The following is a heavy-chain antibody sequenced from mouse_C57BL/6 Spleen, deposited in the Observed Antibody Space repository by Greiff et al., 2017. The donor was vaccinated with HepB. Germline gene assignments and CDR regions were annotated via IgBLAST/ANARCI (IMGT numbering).Heavy chain of an antibody. V-gene: IGHV3-6*01. CDR3: ARGSYYGNYYWYFDV. CDR1: GYSITSGYY. J-gene: IGHJ1*03. Sequence: EVQVVESGPGLVKPSQSLSLPCSVTGYSITSGYYWNWIRQFPGNKLEWMGYISYDGSNNYNPSLKNRISITRDTSKNQFFLKLNSVTTEDTATYYCARGSYYGNYYWYFDVWGTGTTVTVSS. D-gene: IGHD2-10*01. CDR2: ISYDGSN.